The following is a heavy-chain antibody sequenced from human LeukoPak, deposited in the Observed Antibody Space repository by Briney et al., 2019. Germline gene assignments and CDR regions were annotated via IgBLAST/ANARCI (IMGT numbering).Heavy chain of an antibody. V-gene: IGHV3-48*03. CDR1: GFTFSSYE. CDR2: ISSSGSTI. J-gene: IGHJ4*02. D-gene: IGHD5-18*01. Sequence: GGSLRLSCAASGFTFSSYEMNWVRQAPGKGLEWVSYISSSGSTIYYADSVKGRFTISRDNAKNSLYLQMNSLRAEDTAVYYCARREYSYGRSFDYWGQGTLVTVSS. CDR3: ARREYSYGRSFDY.